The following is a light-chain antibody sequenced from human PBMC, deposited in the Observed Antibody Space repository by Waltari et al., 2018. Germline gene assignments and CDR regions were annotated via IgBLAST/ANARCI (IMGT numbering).Light chain of an antibody. CDR2: GAS. V-gene: IGKV3-20*01. J-gene: IGKJ1*01. Sequence: ELVLTQSPGTLSLSPGETATLSCRTSQSVKSEYLTWYQQKPGQAPRLLVYGASSRATGIPDRFSGSGSGTDFTLTIRRLEPEDFAVFYCLQWGASQWRFGQGTRVEVK. CDR1: QSVKSEY. CDR3: LQWGASQWR.